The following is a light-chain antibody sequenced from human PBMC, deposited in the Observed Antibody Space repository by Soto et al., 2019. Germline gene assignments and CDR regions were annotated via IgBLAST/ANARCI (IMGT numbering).Light chain of an antibody. CDR2: RAS. CDR3: QQYNNWPQTT. Sequence: DIVLTQSPGTLSFSPGERATLSCRASQSVSTNYLAWYQQKPGQAPKVLIYRASSRATGVPDRFSGSGSGTDLTLTITRLEPEDFAVYYCQQYNNWPQTTFGRGTRLEIX. V-gene: IGKV3-20*01. CDR1: QSVSTNY. J-gene: IGKJ5*01.